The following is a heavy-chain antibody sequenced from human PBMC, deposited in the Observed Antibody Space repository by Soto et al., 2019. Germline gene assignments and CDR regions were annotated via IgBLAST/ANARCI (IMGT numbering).Heavy chain of an antibody. CDR3: ARDRYSHGT. D-gene: IGHD5-18*01. V-gene: IGHV4-59*01. CDR2: IHYSGST. CDR1: GGSMSNYHY. Sequence: SETLSLTCTVSGGSMSNYHYWSWIRQPPGKGLEYIGYIHYSGSTNYNPSLKSRVTISLDMSKKQFSLKLSPVSAADTAVYYCARDRYSHGTWGQGTLVTVSS. J-gene: IGHJ4*02.